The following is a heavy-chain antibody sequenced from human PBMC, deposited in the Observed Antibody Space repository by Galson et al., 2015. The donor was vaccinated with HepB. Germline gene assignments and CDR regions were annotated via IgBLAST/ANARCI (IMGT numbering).Heavy chain of an antibody. D-gene: IGHD6-13*01. J-gene: IGHJ4*02. CDR2: IKQDGSEK. CDR1: GFTFSSYW. CDR3: AREHSSWYAYFDY. Sequence: SLRLSCAASGFTFSSYWMSWVRQAPGKGLEWVANIKQDGSEKYYVDSVKGRFTISRDNAKNSLYLQMNSLRAEDTAVYYCAREHSSWYAYFDYWGQGTLVTVSS. V-gene: IGHV3-7*03.